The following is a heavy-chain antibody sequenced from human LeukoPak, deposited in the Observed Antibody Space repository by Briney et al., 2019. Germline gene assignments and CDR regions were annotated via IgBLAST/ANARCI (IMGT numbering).Heavy chain of an antibody. CDR2: ISSRDSTI. V-gene: IGHV3-48*03. CDR3: ARALGECTSGSCAIDY. J-gene: IGHJ4*02. CDR1: GFSFGGHE. D-gene: IGHD2-15*01. Sequence: GGSLRLSCAASGFSFGGHEMNWVREAPGKGLEWVSYISSRDSTIYYADSVKGRFTISRDNAKNSLYLQMNSLRAEDTAVYYCARALGECTSGSCAIDYWGQGTLVTVSS.